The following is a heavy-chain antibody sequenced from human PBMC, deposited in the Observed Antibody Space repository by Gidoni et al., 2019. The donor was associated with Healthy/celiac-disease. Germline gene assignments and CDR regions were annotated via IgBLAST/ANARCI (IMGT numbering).Heavy chain of an antibody. CDR3: TGFAMATSRFQH. D-gene: IGHD5-18*01. V-gene: IGHV3-49*03. CDR1: GFTFGDYA. Sequence: EVQLVESGGGLVQPGRSLRLSCTASGFTFGDYAMSWFRQAPGKGLEWGGFIRSKAYGGTTEYAASVKGRFTISRDDSKSIAYLQMNSLKTEDTAVYYCTGFAMATSRFQHWGQGTLVTVSS. J-gene: IGHJ1*01. CDR2: IRSKAYGGTT.